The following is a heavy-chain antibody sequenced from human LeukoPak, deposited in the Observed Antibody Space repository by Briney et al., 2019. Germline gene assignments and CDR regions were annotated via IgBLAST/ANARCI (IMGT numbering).Heavy chain of an antibody. CDR3: AKKGGTNYDFWSGYFDYFDY. J-gene: IGHJ4*02. D-gene: IGHD3-3*01. CDR1: GFTFSDYY. CDR2: IRYDGSNK. V-gene: IGHV3-30*02. Sequence: GGSLRLSCAASGFTFSDYYMSWIRQAPGKGLEWVAFIRYDGSNKYYADSVKGRFTISRDNSKNTLYLQMNSLRAEDTAVYYCAKKGGTNYDFWSGYFDYFDYWGQGTLVTVSS.